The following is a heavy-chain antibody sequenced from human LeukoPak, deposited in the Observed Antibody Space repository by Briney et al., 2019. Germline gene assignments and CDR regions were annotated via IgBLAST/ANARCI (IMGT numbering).Heavy chain of an antibody. Sequence: GGSLRLSCAASGFTFSSYWMHWVRQAPGKGLVWVSRINSDGSSTSYADSVKGRFTISRDNAKNTLYLQMNSLRAEDTAVYYCARGYSYGPVYYFDYWGQGTLVTVSS. D-gene: IGHD5-18*01. V-gene: IGHV3-74*01. CDR1: GFTFSSYW. CDR2: INSDGSST. CDR3: ARGYSYGPVYYFDY. J-gene: IGHJ4*02.